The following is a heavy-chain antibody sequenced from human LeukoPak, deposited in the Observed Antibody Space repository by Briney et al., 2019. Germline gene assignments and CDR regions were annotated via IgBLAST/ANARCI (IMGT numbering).Heavy chain of an antibody. CDR3: ARDSPDTAMGSYYYYMDV. CDR1: GYTFTSYY. D-gene: IGHD5-18*01. J-gene: IGHJ6*03. Sequence: GASVKVSCKASGYTFTSYYMHWVRQAPGQGLEWMGIINPSGGSTSYAQKFQGRVTMPRDTSTSTVYMELSSLRSEDTAVYYCARDSPDTAMGSYYYYMDVWGKGTTVTVSS. CDR2: INPSGGST. V-gene: IGHV1-46*01.